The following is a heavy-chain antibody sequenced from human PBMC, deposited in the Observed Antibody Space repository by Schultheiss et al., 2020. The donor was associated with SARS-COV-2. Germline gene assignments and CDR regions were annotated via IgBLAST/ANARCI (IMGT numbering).Heavy chain of an antibody. V-gene: IGHV3-73*01. CDR2: IRTKTNTYAT. CDR1: GLRFSDSA. Sequence: GGSLRLSCAASGLRFSDSALHWVRQASGKGLEWVGLIRTKTNTYATTYAASVKGRFSISRDDSKNMAFLQLNSLKIEDTAMYYCTRAAALTRSGVGDAFDIWGQGAMVTVSS. J-gene: IGHJ3*02. D-gene: IGHD6-25*01. CDR3: TRAAALTRSGVGDAFDI.